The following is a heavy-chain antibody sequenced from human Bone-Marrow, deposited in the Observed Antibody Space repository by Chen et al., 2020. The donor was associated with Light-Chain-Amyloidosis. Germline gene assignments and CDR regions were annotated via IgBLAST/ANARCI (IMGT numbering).Heavy chain of an antibody. CDR2: VSGSTVST. CDR3: TRKGGYFDF. V-gene: IGHV3-23*04. J-gene: IGHJ4*02. Sequence: EVQLVESGGGLVQPGGSLRLSCATAGFNFSSFGMSWVRQAPGKGLEWVSPVSGSTVSTYYPGAVKGRFIISRANSKSTLYLQMNSLRAGDTAVYFCTRKGGYFDFWGQGSLVTVSS. CDR1: GFNFSSFG. D-gene: IGHD3-10*01.